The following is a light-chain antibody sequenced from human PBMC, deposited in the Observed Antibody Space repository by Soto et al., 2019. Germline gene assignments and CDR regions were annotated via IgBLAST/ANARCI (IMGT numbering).Light chain of an antibody. CDR2: GAS. CDR3: QQYGTSIQT. CDR1: QSVSTNY. Sequence: IVLTQSPGTLSSSPGERATLSCRASQSVSTNYLAWYQQRPGQPPNLLIFGASHRAPDIPDRFSGSGSGTDFTLTITRLEPEDFAVYYCQQYGTSIQTFGQGTKVDIK. J-gene: IGKJ1*01. V-gene: IGKV3-20*01.